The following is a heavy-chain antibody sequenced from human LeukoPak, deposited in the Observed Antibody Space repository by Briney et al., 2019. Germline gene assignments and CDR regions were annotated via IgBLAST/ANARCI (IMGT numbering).Heavy chain of an antibody. Sequence: ASVKVSCKASGYTFNDHAISWVRQAPGQGLEWMGWISGYNGNTNYAQKLQGRVTMTTDTSTSTAYMELRSLRSDDTAVYYCARGGYCTSTFCFASGRYYYYMDDWGKGTTVTVSS. V-gene: IGHV1-18*01. J-gene: IGHJ6*03. CDR1: GYTFNDHA. CDR2: ISGYNGNT. D-gene: IGHD2-2*01. CDR3: ARGGYCTSTFCFASGRYYYYMDD.